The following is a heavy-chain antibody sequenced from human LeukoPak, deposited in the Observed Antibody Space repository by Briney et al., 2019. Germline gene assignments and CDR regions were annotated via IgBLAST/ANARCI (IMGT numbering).Heavy chain of an antibody. CDR3: ARDESTGSG. J-gene: IGHJ4*02. CDR2: INHSGNT. D-gene: IGHD3-10*01. V-gene: IGHV4-34*01. CDR1: GGSFSGYY. Sequence: SETLSLTCAVYGGSFSGYYWSWIRQPPGKGLEWIGEINHSGNTNYNPSLQSRVTMSVDTSRNQLSLKLTSVTAADTAVCSCARDESTGSGWGQGTLVTVSS.